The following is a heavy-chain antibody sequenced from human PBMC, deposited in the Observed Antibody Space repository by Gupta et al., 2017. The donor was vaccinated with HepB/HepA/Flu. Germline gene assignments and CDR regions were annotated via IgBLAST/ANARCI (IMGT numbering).Heavy chain of an antibody. J-gene: IGHJ4*02. Sequence: QLQLQEAGPGLEKTAETLSLTCTASGCCIRRSSYHWGWIRRPPGKGLEWIGSAFYIGSTYYNPSLMSRLTISVDTSKNQFSLKLSSVTAADTAVYYCARADIRVSLYYFDSWGQGTLVTVSS. CDR2: AFYIGST. CDR1: GCCIRRSSYH. CDR3: ARADIRVSLYYFDS. V-gene: IGHV4-39*01. D-gene: IGHD3-3*01.